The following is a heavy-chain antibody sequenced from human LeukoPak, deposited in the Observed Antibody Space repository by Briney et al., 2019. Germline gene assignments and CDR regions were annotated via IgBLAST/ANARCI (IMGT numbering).Heavy chain of an antibody. V-gene: IGHV4-59*01. CDR1: GGSIISSY. J-gene: IGHJ4*02. Sequence: SETLSLTSTVSGGSIISSYWSWIRQPPGRGLEWIGYIYYSGSTNYNPSLKSRVTISVDTSQNQFSLKLRSVTAADTAVYYCARGGPLRYFDWLLPFDYWGQGTLVTVSS. D-gene: IGHD3-9*01. CDR3: ARGGPLRYFDWLLPFDY. CDR2: IYYSGST.